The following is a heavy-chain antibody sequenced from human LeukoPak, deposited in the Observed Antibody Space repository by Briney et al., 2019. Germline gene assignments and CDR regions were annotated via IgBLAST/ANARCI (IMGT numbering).Heavy chain of an antibody. V-gene: IGHV4-59*01. D-gene: IGHD6-6*01. Sequence: PSETLSLTCTVPGGSISSYYWSWIRQPPGKGLEWIGYIYYSGSTNYNPSLKSRVTISVDTSKNQFSLKLSSVTAADTAVYYCARVKSIAGSYYYYYYMDVWGKGTTVTVSS. CDR2: IYYSGST. CDR1: GGSISSYY. CDR3: ARVKSIAGSYYYYYYMDV. J-gene: IGHJ6*03.